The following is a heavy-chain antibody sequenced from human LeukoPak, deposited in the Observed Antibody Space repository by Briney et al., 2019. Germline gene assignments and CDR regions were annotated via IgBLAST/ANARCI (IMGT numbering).Heavy chain of an antibody. CDR3: ARDLYSDNLGAFDI. D-gene: IGHD1-26*01. Sequence: PGGSLRLSCAASGFTFSTYSMNWVRQAPGKGLEWVSSISVSSNYIYYADSVKGRFTTSRDNAKNSLYLQMNSLRAEDTAVYYCARDLYSDNLGAFDIWGQGTMVTVSS. V-gene: IGHV3-21*01. J-gene: IGHJ3*02. CDR2: ISVSSNYI. CDR1: GFTFSTYS.